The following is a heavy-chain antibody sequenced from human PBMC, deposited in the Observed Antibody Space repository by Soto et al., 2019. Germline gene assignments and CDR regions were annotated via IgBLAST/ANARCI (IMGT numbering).Heavy chain of an antibody. D-gene: IGHD6-6*01. Sequence: GESLKISCAASGFTFSSYDMHWVRQATGKGLEWVSAIGTAGDPYYPGSVKGRFTISRENAKNSLYLQMNSLRAGDTAVYYCARAGRGSSSAFDIWGQGTMVTVSS. CDR3: ARAGRGSSSAFDI. J-gene: IGHJ3*02. V-gene: IGHV3-13*05. CDR2: IGTAGDP. CDR1: GFTFSSYD.